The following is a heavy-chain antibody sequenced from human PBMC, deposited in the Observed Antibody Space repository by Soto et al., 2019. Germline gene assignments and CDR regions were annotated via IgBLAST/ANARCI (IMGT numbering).Heavy chain of an antibody. Sequence: SATLSLTSIVSGNSVTSRSYYWTWLPQPPGKGLEWIGYISYTRRTKYNPSLQSRVTISVDTSKNDFSLNLSSVTAEDTAVYFCAREWGLLPYYVMNVWGHGTAVTVSS. J-gene: IGHJ6*02. CDR3: AREWGLLPYYVMNV. D-gene: IGHD7-27*01. CDR1: GNSVTSRSYY. V-gene: IGHV4-61*03. CDR2: ISYTRRT.